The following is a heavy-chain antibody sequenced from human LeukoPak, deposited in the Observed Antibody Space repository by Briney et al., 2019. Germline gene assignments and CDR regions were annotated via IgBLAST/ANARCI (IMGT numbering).Heavy chain of an antibody. CDR1: GFSFSNHW. J-gene: IGHJ3*02. D-gene: IGHD1-26*01. CDR3: ARVRGIVGAAFRAFDI. Sequence: GGSLRLSCAASGFSFSNHWMHWVRQAPGKGLVWVSRISTDGSSTSYADSVKGRFTISRDNAKNTLYLQMNSLRAEDTAVYYCARVRGIVGAAFRAFDIWGQGTMVTVSS. CDR2: ISTDGSST. V-gene: IGHV3-74*01.